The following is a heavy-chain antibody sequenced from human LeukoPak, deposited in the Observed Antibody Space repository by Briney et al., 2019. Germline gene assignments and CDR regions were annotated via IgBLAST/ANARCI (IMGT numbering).Heavy chain of an antibody. CDR3: AKDRSIAY. D-gene: IGHD6-6*01. Sequence: PGGSLRLSCAASGFTFSSYELNWVRQAPGKGLEWVANIKEDGSEKYYLDSVKGRFTISRDNAKNSLFLQMNGLRVEDTAVYYCAKDRSIAYWGQGTLVTVSS. V-gene: IGHV3-7*01. CDR2: IKEDGSEK. J-gene: IGHJ4*02. CDR1: GFTFSSYE.